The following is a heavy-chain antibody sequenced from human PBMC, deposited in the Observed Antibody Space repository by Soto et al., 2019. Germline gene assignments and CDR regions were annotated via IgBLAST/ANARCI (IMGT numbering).Heavy chain of an antibody. Sequence: EVQLLESAGGLVQPGGSLRLSCAASGFTFSSYNLNWVRRAPGQGLEWVSTITGSGVSTYYADSVKGRFTISRDKSKDRLYLQMNSPRADDTAVYYCAKKADLIGYNYGSCFDFWGHGTVVTVSS. J-gene: IGHJ4*01. CDR2: ITGSGVST. V-gene: IGHV3-23*01. CDR3: AKKADLIGYNYGSCFDF. D-gene: IGHD5-18*01. CDR1: GFTFSSYN.